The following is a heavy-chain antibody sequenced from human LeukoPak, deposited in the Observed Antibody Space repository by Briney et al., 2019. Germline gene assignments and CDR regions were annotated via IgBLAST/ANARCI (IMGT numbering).Heavy chain of an antibody. D-gene: IGHD3-3*01. V-gene: IGHV1-2*02. J-gene: IGHJ4*02. CDR3: ARDLAPTGFWSGYSGI. CDR1: VYTFTVYY. Sequence: ASVTVSFTSSVYTFTVYYMHWVRQAPAQGLGWMGWINPNSGGTNYAQKFQGRVTMTRDTSISTAYMELSRLRSDDTAVYYCARDLAPTGFWSGYSGIWGQGTLVTVSS. CDR2: INPNSGGT.